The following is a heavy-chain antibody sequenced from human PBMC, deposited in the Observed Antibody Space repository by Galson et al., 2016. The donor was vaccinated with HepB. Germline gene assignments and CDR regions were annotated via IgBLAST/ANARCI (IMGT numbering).Heavy chain of an antibody. J-gene: IGHJ4*02. V-gene: IGHV3-15*07. D-gene: IGHD2-21*01. CDR1: GFNFNIAW. CDR3: ATDANNPLWWHYLGE. Sequence: SLRLSCAASGFNFNIAWMHWVRQPPGRGLEWVGRIKSRDAGGTSDYAAPVKGRFTISRDDSRNTLFLEMNSLKTEDTAVYYCATDANNPLWWHYLGEWGQGTPVSVSS. CDR2: IKSRDAGGTS.